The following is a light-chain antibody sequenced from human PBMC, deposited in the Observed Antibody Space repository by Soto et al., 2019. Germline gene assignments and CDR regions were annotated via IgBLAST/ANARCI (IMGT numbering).Light chain of an antibody. CDR3: QQRSNWPPMYT. Sequence: EIVLTQYPATLSLSPGERATLSCRASQSVSSYLAWYQQKPGQAPRLLIYDASNRATGIPARFSGSGSGTDFTLTISSLEPEYFAVYYCQQRSNWPPMYTFGQGTKLEIK. V-gene: IGKV3-11*01. J-gene: IGKJ2*01. CDR2: DAS. CDR1: QSVSSY.